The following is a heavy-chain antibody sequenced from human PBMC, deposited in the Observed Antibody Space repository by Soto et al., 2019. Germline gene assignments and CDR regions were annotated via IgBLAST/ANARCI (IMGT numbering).Heavy chain of an antibody. CDR1: GFTFSSYA. CDR3: ASPGAYSSSWFHFDY. D-gene: IGHD6-13*01. Sequence: GGSLRLSCAASGFTFSSYAMHWVRQAPGKGLEWVAVISYDGSNKYYADSVKGRFTISRDNSKNTLYLQMNSLRAEDTAVYSCASPGAYSSSWFHFDYWGQGTLVTVSS. J-gene: IGHJ4*02. V-gene: IGHV3-30-3*01. CDR2: ISYDGSNK.